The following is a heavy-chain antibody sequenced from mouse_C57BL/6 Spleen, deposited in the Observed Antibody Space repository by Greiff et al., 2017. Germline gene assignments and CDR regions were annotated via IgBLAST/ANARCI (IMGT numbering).Heavy chain of an antibody. J-gene: IGHJ2*01. CDR3: ASEDYGSSYGYYFDY. V-gene: IGHV3-6*01. Sequence: ESGPGLVKPSQSLSLTCSVTGYSITSGYYWNWIRQFPGNKLEWMGYISYDGSNNYNPSLKNRISITRDTSKNQFFLKLNSVTTEDTATYYCASEDYGSSYGYYFDYWGQGTTLTVSS. CDR1: GYSITSGYY. D-gene: IGHD1-1*01. CDR2: ISYDGSN.